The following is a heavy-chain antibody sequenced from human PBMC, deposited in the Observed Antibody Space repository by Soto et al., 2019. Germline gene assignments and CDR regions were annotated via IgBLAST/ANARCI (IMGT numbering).Heavy chain of an antibody. Sequence: GASVKVSCKSSGDSFNDYYIHWVRQAPGQGLEWMGWINPNSGVTKYAQKFQGWVSMTRDTSIRTVYMQLSRLRSDDTAVYYCARESGGATATLDYYYFYMVVWGTGTTVTVSS. CDR3: ARESGGATATLDYYYFYMVV. V-gene: IGHV1-2*04. CDR2: INPNSGVT. J-gene: IGHJ6*03. CDR1: GDSFNDYY. D-gene: IGHD5-12*01.